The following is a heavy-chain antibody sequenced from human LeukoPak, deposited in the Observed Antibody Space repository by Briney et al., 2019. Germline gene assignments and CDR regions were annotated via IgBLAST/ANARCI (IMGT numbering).Heavy chain of an antibody. CDR1: GFTFSSYA. CDR3: ARDPGPIRDYGMDV. CDR2: ISYDGSNK. V-gene: IGHV3-30*04. J-gene: IGHJ6*02. Sequence: GRSLRLSCAASGFTFSSYAMHWVRQARGRGLEWVAVISYDGSNKYYADSVKGRFTISRDNSKNTLYLQMNSLRAEDTAVYYCARDPGPIRDYGMDVWGQGTTVTVSS. D-gene: IGHD5-24*01.